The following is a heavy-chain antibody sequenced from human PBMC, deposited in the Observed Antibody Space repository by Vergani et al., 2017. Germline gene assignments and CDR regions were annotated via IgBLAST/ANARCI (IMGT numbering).Heavy chain of an antibody. CDR3: AKVYLYDVSDYAPPYYFDY. D-gene: IGHD3-22*01. Sequence: EVQLLESGGGLVQPGGSLRLSCAGSGFTFINYDMAWVRQAPGKGLEWVSSISGRSDRTYYADSVKGRFTFSRDKSKSMLYLQMNSLRAEDTAVYYCAKVYLYDVSDYAPPYYFDYWGQGTLVTVSS. CDR2: ISGRSDRT. J-gene: IGHJ4*02. V-gene: IGHV3-23*01. CDR1: GFTFINYD.